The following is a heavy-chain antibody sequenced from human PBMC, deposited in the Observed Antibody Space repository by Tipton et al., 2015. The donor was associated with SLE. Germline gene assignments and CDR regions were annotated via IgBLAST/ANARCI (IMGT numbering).Heavy chain of an antibody. Sequence: SLRLSCAASGFTFSSYSMNWVRQAPGKGLEWVSYISSSSSTIYYADSVKGRFTISRDNAKNSLYLQMNSLRAEDTAVYYCAKGEAHESPWLYFQHWGQGTLVTVSS. CDR1: GFTFSSYS. V-gene: IGHV3-48*01. CDR3: AKGEAHESPWLYFQH. CDR2: ISSSSSTI. D-gene: IGHD3-9*01. J-gene: IGHJ1*01.